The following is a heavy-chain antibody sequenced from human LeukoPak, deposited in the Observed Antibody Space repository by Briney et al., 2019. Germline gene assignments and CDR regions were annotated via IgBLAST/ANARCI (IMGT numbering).Heavy chain of an antibody. CDR1: GFTFSSYW. D-gene: IGHD5-24*01. Sequence: GGSLRLSCAASGFTFSSYWMSWVRQAPGKGLEWVANIKEDGSDKKYVDSVKGRFTTSRDNAKNSLYLQMNSLRAEDTAVYYCGRMREGYMGRSSFDYWGQGTLFTVSS. CDR2: IKEDGSDK. CDR3: GRMREGYMGRSSFDY. J-gene: IGHJ4*02. V-gene: IGHV3-7*04.